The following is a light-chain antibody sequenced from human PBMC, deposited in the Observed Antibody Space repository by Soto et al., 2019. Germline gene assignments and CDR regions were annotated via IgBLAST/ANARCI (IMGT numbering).Light chain of an antibody. CDR2: GAS. CDR1: QSVSSSY. Sequence: EIVLTQSPGTLSLSPGEIATLSFTASQSVSSSYLAGYQQKPGQAPRLLIYGASSRATGIPDRFSGSGSGTDFTLTISRMEPEDFAVYYCKQYGKTFGQGTKVDIK. CDR3: KQYGKT. J-gene: IGKJ1*01. V-gene: IGKV3-20*01.